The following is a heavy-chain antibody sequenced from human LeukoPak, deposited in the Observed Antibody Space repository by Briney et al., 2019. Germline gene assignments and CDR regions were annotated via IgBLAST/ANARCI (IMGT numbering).Heavy chain of an antibody. D-gene: IGHD3-9*01. V-gene: IGHV4-59*07. CDR1: GGSISSYY. CDR2: IYYSGST. Sequence: SDTLSLTCTVSGGSISSYYWSWIRQPPGKGLEWIGYIYYSGSTNYTPSLRCRVTISVDTSKNQFSLKLSSVTAADTAVYYCARGAHRSVLRYFDWFGAFDIWGQGTMITVSS. J-gene: IGHJ3*02. CDR3: ARGAHRSVLRYFDWFGAFDI.